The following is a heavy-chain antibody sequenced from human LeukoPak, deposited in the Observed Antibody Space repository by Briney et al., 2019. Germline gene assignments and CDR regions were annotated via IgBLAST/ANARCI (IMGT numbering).Heavy chain of an antibody. CDR2: IYYSGST. V-gene: IGHV4-59*01. CDR3: ARVVEPRGWYFEWYSDL. Sequence: SETLSLTCTVSGGSISSYYWSWIRQPPGKGLEWIGYIYYSGSTNYNPSLKSRVTISVDTSKNQFSLKLSSVTAADTAVYSSARVVEPRGWYFEWYSDLWGRGTLVTVSS. D-gene: IGHD6-19*01. CDR1: GGSISSYY. J-gene: IGHJ2*01.